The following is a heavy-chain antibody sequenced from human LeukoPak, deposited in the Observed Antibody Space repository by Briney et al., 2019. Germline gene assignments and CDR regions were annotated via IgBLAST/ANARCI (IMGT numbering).Heavy chain of an antibody. CDR1: GYTFTGYY. D-gene: IGHD3-22*01. CDR2: ISAYNGNT. Sequence: ASVKVSCKASGYTFTGYYMHWVRQAPGQGLEWMGWISAYNGNTNYAQKLQGRVTMTTDTSTSTAYMELRSLRSDDTAVYYCARDNYYDSSGYLAWGQGTLVTVSS. V-gene: IGHV1-18*04. J-gene: IGHJ4*02. CDR3: ARDNYYDSSGYLA.